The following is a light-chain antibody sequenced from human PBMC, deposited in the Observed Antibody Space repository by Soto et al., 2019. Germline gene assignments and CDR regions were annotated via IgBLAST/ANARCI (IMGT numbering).Light chain of an antibody. J-gene: IGKJ4*01. CDR2: AAS. CDR3: QKYNSA. CDR1: QGISNY. V-gene: IGKV1-27*01. Sequence: DLQMTQSPSSLSASVGDRVTITCRASQGISNYLAWYQQKPGKVPKLLIYAASTLQSGVPSRFSGSGFGTDFTLTITSLQPEDVATYYCQKYNSAFGGGTKVEIK.